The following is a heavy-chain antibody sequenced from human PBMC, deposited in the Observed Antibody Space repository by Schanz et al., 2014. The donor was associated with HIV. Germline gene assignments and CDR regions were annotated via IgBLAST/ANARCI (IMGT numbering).Heavy chain of an antibody. CDR2: ISTTSSYI. V-gene: IGHV3-21*01. J-gene: IGHJ6*02. CDR3: AREDGWFGDIYYFGLDV. Sequence: VQLVESGGGVVQPGRSLRLSCAASGFTFSSYSMNWVRQAPGKGLEWVSAISTTSSYIFYADSVKGRFTISRDNAKNSLYLQMNSLRAEDTAVYYCAREDGWFGDIYYFGLDVWGRGTTVTVSS. D-gene: IGHD3-10*01. CDR1: GFTFSSYS.